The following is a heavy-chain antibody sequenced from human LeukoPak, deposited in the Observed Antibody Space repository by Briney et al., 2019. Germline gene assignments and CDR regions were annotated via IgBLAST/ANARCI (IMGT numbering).Heavy chain of an antibody. CDR3: ARDFVNTYYYDSSGYYENWFDP. V-gene: IGHV4-31*03. D-gene: IGHD3-22*01. J-gene: IGHJ5*02. Sequence: SETLSLTCTVSGGSISSGGYYWSWIRQHPGKGLEWIGYIYYSGSTYYSPSLKSRVTISVDTSKNQFSLKLSSVTAADTAVYYCARDFVNTYYYDSSGYYENWFDPWGQGTLVTVSS. CDR1: GGSISSGGYY. CDR2: IYYSGST.